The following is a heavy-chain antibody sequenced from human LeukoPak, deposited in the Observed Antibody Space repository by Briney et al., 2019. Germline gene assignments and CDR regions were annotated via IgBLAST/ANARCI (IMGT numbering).Heavy chain of an antibody. D-gene: IGHD3-9*01. CDR3: ARDKFCSGGTCPPFDL. CDR1: DGSISSYNW. J-gene: IGHJ4*02. CDR2: IFHNESP. Sequence: SETLSLTCTVSDGSISSYNWWSWVRQPPGKGLEWIGEIFHNESPNYNPSLKSRVTISVDKSKNQFSLMLKSLTAADTAVYFCARDKFCSGGTCPPFDLWGQGTLVTVSS. V-gene: IGHV4-4*02.